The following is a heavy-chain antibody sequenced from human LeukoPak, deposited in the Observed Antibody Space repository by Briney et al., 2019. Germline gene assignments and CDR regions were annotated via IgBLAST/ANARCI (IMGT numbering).Heavy chain of an antibody. J-gene: IGHJ4*02. D-gene: IGHD2-2*01. V-gene: IGHV3-23*01. CDR2: ISGSGGST. CDR1: GFTFSSYA. CDR3: ASRTLGYCSSTSCYSPHFDY. Sequence: PGGSLRPSCAASGFTFSSYAMSWVRQAPGKGLEWVSAISGSGGSTYYADSVKGRFTISRDNSKNTLYLQMNSLRAEDTAVYYCASRTLGYCSSTSCYSPHFDYWGQGTLVTVSS.